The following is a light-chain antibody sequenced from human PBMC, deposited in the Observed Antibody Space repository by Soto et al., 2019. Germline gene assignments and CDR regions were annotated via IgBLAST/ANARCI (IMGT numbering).Light chain of an antibody. CDR2: GAS. CDR1: ESVSTN. CDR3: QQYSKWPPWT. V-gene: IGKV3-15*01. J-gene: IGKJ1*01. Sequence: EIEMTQSPATLSLAPGERVTLSCRASESVSTNLAWYQQKAGQAPRLLIYGASTRATGIPARFSGSGSGTEFTLTISSLQSEDFAVYYCQQYSKWPPWTFGPGTKVDIK.